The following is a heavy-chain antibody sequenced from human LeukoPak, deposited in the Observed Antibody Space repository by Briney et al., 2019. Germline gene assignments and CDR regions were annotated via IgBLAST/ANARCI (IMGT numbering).Heavy chain of an antibody. CDR1: GGTFSSYA. D-gene: IGHD2-2*01. CDR3: ARDIRYCSSTSCPMPRGDYYYYYGMDV. CDR2: IIPIFGTA. Sequence: ASVKVSCKASGGTFSSYAISWVRQAPGQGLEWMGGIIPIFGTANYAQKFQGRVTITADESTSTVYMELSGLRSEDTAVYYCARDIRYCSSTSCPMPRGDYYYYYGMDVWGQGTTVTVSS. V-gene: IGHV1-69*13. J-gene: IGHJ6*02.